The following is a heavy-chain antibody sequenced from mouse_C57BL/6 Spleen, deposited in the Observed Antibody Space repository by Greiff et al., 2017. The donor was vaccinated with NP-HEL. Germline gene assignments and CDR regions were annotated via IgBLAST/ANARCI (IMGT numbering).Heavy chain of an antibody. CDR3: ARGGIYDGYYLDY. V-gene: IGHV1-82*01. CDR1: GYAFSSSW. J-gene: IGHJ2*01. D-gene: IGHD2-3*01. Sequence: VKLQESGPELVKPGASVKISCKASGYAFSSSWMNWVKQRPGKGLEWIGRIYPGDGDTNYNGKFKGKATLTADKSSSTAYMQLSSLTSEDSAVYFCARGGIYDGYYLDYWGQGTTLTVSS. CDR2: IYPGDGDT.